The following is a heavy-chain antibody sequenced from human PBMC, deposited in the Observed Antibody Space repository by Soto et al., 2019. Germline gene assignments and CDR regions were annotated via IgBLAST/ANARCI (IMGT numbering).Heavy chain of an antibody. V-gene: IGHV3-53*05. Sequence: EVRLVETGGDLIQPGGSLRLSCAVSGFTVSNNYMYWVRQPPGKGLEWVSLIYSHGDTRYADSVRGRFTVSRDNSKNTLYLKMNRLRSEDTAVYYCARKTDSGGYGGFWGQGTLVTVSS. CDR1: GFTVSNNY. CDR2: IYSHGDT. J-gene: IGHJ4*02. CDR3: ARKTDSGGYGGF. D-gene: IGHD3-22*01.